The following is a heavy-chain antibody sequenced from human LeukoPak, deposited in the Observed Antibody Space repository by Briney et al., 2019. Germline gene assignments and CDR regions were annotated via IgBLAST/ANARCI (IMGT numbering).Heavy chain of an antibody. CDR1: GFTSTSYA. CDR3: AKDGVSSSWYDQWFDP. Sequence: GGSLRLSCAASGFTSTSYAMSWVRQTPGKGLEWVSAISGSGGSTYYAHSVKGRFTISRDNSKNTLYLQMNSLRAEDTAVYYCAKDGVSSSWYDQWFDPWGQGTLVTVSS. CDR2: ISGSGGST. J-gene: IGHJ5*02. V-gene: IGHV3-23*01. D-gene: IGHD6-13*01.